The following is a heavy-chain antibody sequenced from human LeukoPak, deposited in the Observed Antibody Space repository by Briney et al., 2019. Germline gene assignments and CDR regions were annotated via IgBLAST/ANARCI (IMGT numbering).Heavy chain of an antibody. CDR1: GFTFSDYY. CDR2: ISSSGSTI. V-gene: IGHV3-11*04. D-gene: IGHD3-22*01. CDR3: ARDGGRYYYDSSGYYLDY. Sequence: PGGSLRLSCAASGFTFSDYYMSWIRQAPGKGLEWVSYISSSGSTIYYADSVKGRFTISRDNAKNSLYLQMNSLRAEDTAVYYCARDGGRYYYDSSGYYLDYWGQGTLVTVSS. J-gene: IGHJ4*02.